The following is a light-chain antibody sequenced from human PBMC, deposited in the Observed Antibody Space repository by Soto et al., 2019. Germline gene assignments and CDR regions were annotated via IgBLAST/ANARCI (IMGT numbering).Light chain of an antibody. CDR2: VAS. Sequence: EIVMTQSPATLSVSPGERATLSCRASQSVSSNLAWYQQKPGQAPRLLIYVASTRATGVPARFSGSGSGTEFTLTISSLQSEDFGVYYCQQYNYWPPLTFGGGTKVDIK. J-gene: IGKJ4*01. V-gene: IGKV3-15*01. CDR1: QSVSSN. CDR3: QQYNYWPPLT.